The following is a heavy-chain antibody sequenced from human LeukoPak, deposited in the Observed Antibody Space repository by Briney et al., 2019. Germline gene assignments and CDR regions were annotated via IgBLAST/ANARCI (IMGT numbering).Heavy chain of an antibody. D-gene: IGHD4-23*01. CDR3: ARVYITGGNAFDY. V-gene: IGHV4-39*07. J-gene: IGHJ4*02. Sequence: SETLSLTCTVSGGSISSSSYYWGWIRQPPGKGLEWIGSIYYSGSTYYNPSLKSRVTISVDTSKNRFSLKLSSVAAANTAVYYCARVYITGGNAFDYWGQGTLVTVSS. CDR2: IYYSGST. CDR1: GGSISSSSYY.